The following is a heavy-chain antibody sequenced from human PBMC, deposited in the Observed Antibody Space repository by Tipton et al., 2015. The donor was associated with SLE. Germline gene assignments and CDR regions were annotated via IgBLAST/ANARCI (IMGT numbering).Heavy chain of an antibody. J-gene: IGHJ4*02. D-gene: IGHD6-19*01. CDR2: INHSGST. CDR1: GGSFSGYY. CDR3: ARVGGGYSSGWYDY. V-gene: IGHV4-34*01. Sequence: LRLSCAVYGGSFSGYYWSWIRQPPGKGLEWIGEINHSGSTNYNPSLKSRVTISVDTSKNQFSLKLSSVTAADTAVYYCARVGGGYSSGWYDYWGQGTLVTVSS.